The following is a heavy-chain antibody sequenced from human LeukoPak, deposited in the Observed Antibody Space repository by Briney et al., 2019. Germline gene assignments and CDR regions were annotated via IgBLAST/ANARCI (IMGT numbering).Heavy chain of an antibody. Sequence: PGRSLRLSCTASGFIFGDYAMNWVRQAPGKGLEWVGFITSKAYGGTTKYAASVKGRFTISRDDSKTIAYLQMDSLKTEDTALYYCARTSYDNSAYPFDYWGQGTLVTASS. CDR2: ITSKAYGGTT. V-gene: IGHV3-49*04. CDR1: GFIFGDYA. D-gene: IGHD3-22*01. CDR3: ARTSYDNSAYPFDY. J-gene: IGHJ4*02.